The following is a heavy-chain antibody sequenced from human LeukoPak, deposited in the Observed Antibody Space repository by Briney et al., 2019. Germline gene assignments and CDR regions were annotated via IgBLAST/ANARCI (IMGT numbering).Heavy chain of an antibody. V-gene: IGHV3-21*01. D-gene: IGHD6-6*01. CDR1: GFTFSSYS. J-gene: IGHJ4*02. CDR2: ISSSSSYI. Sequence: GGSLRLSCAASGFTFSSYSMNWVRQAPGKGLEWVSSISSSSSYIYYADSVKGRFTISRDNAKNSLYLQMNSLRAEDTAVYYCARDRLYSSSELDYWGQGTLVTVSS. CDR3: ARDRLYSSSELDY.